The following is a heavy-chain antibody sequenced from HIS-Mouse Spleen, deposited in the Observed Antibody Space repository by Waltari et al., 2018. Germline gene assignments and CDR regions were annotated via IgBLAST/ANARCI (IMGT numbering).Heavy chain of an antibody. V-gene: IGHV4-39*01. J-gene: IGHJ4*02. D-gene: IGHD3-3*01. CDR3: ARHRWGAFGVEDY. CDR2: IYYSGST. CDR1: RRPIRSLRYY. Sequence: QLQLQESGPGLVKPSETLSLTCPVSRRPIRSLRYYSGRVRQPPGKGLEWIGSIYYSGSTYYNPSLKSRVTISVDTSKNQFSLKLSSVTAADTAVYYCARHRWGAFGVEDYWGQGTLVTVSS.